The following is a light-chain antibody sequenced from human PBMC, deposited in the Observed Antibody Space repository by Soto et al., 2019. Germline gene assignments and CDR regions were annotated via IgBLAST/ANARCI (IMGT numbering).Light chain of an antibody. V-gene: IGLV4-69*01. CDR3: QTWGTGILV. Sequence: QLVLTQSPSASASLGASVKLTCTLSSGHSSYAIAWHQQQPEKGPRYLMKLNSDGSHSKGDGIPDRFSGSSSGAERYLTISSLQSEDEADYYCQTWGTGILVFGTGTSSPS. CDR2: LNSDGSH. J-gene: IGLJ1*01. CDR1: SGHSSYA.